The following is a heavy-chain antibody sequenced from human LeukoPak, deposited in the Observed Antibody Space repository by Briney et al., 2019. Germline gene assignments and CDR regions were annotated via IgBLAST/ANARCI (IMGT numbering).Heavy chain of an antibody. CDR3: GSEAAAVDY. Sequence: GRSLRLSCVASGFMFSNDAMHWVRQAPGKGLEWVAVISYDVNLKHYADSVQGRFTISRDNSKNTLYLQMNSLRAEDTAVYYCGSEAAAVDYWGQGTLVTVSS. V-gene: IGHV3-30*03. D-gene: IGHD6-13*01. CDR1: GFMFSNDA. J-gene: IGHJ4*02. CDR2: ISYDVNLK.